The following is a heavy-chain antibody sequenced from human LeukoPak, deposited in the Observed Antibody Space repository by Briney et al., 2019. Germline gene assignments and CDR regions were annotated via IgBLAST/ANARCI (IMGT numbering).Heavy chain of an antibody. CDR3: AREGPVDCSSTSCYADY. CDR2: IGTSSSTHI. Sequence: GGSLRLSCAASGFTFSSYSINCVRHAPGNGLEWVSSIGTSSSTHIYYADSVKGRFTISRDNAKNSLSLQMNSLRGEDTAVYYCAREGPVDCSSTSCYADYWGQGTLVTVSS. J-gene: IGHJ4*02. D-gene: IGHD2-2*01. V-gene: IGHV3-21*01. CDR1: GFTFSSYS.